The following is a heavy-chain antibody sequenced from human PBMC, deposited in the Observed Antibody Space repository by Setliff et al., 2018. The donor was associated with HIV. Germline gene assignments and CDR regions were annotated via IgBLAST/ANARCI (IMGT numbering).Heavy chain of an antibody. CDR1: GFTFSNAW. V-gene: IGHV3-15*01. CDR2: IKSKTDGGTT. J-gene: IGHJ4*02. CDR3: AKELAASGLGYFDS. D-gene: IGHD3-22*01. Sequence: GGSLRLSCAASGFTFSNAWMSWVRQAPGQGLEWVGRIKSKTDGGTTDYAAPVKGRFTISRDGSKNTLYLQMNSLKIEDTAVYYCAKELAASGLGYFDSWGRGILVTVSS.